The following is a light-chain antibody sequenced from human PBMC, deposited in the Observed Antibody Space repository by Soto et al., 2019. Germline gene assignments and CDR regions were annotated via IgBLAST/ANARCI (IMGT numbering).Light chain of an antibody. V-gene: IGKV3-20*01. CDR1: QSVSSSY. Sequence: EIVLTQSPGTLSLSPGERATLCCRASQSVSSSYLAWYQQKPGQAPRLLIYGASRRATGIPDRFSGSGSGTDFTLTISRLEPEDFAVYYCQQYGSSPTWTFGQGTKVEIK. CDR2: GAS. J-gene: IGKJ1*01. CDR3: QQYGSSPTWT.